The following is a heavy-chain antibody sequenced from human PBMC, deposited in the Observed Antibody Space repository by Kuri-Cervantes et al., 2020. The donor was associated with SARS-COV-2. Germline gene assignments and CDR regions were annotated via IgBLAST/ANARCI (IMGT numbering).Heavy chain of an antibody. D-gene: IGHD2-21*02. CDR3: AREQNCGGACLTGYFQQ. Sequence: GGSLRLSCAASGFTFSSYAMHWVRQAPGKGLEWVAVISYDGSNKYYADSVKGRFTISRDNSKNTLYLQMNSLRAEDTAVYSCAREQNCGGACLTGYFQQWGQGTLVTVSS. CDR2: ISYDGSNK. CDR1: GFTFSSYA. V-gene: IGHV3-30-3*01. J-gene: IGHJ1*01.